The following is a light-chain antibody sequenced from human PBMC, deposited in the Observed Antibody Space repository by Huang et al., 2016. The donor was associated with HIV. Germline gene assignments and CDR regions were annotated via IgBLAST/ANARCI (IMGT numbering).Light chain of an antibody. J-gene: IGKJ5*01. CDR2: SGS. V-gene: IGKV2-28*01. Sequence: DIVMIQSPLSLSVTPGEAASISCRSSQSLLHGNGYNYLEWYLQKPGQSPQLLIYSGSDRAPGVPARFSASGSGTDFSLTISSAEAEDIGIYYCMQSLQTPGTFGQGTRLDIK. CDR3: MQSLQTPGT. CDR1: QSLLHGNGYNY.